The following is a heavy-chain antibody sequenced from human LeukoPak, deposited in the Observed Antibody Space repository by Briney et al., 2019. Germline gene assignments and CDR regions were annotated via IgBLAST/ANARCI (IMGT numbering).Heavy chain of an antibody. D-gene: IGHD3-9*01. V-gene: IGHV4-59*01. Sequence: TSETLSLTCTASGGSISSYYWSWIRQPPGKGLEWIGYIYYSGRTNYNPSLKSRLTISVDTSKNQFSLRLSSVTAADTVVYYCARVQYDILTGYRDYFDYWGQGTLVTVSS. CDR1: GGSISSYY. J-gene: IGHJ4*02. CDR3: ARVQYDILTGYRDYFDY. CDR2: IYYSGRT.